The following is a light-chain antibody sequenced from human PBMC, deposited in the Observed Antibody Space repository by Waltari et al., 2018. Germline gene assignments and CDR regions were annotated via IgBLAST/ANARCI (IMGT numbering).Light chain of an antibody. CDR1: RTNIGAGYD. Sequence: QSVLTQPPSVSGAPGQRVTISCTGSRTNIGAGYDVHWYQQLPGIAPKLLIFGNNKRPSGVPERFSGSKSDASASLAISGLQAEDEADYYCQSYDSSLGVVLFGGGTKLTVL. CDR2: GNN. CDR3: QSYDSSLGVVL. V-gene: IGLV1-40*01. J-gene: IGLJ3*02.